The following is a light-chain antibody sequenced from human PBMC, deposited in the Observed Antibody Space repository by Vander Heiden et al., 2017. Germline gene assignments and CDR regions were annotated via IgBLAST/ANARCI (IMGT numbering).Light chain of an antibody. CDR1: QSVSSSY. CDR2: GAS. CDR3: QQYGSSPPWT. Sequence: DIVLTQSPGTLSLSPGERATLSCRASQSVSSSYLAWYQQKPGQAPRLLIYGASSRATGIPDRFSGSGSGTDFTLTISRLEPEDFAVYYCQQYGSSPPWTFGHGTKVEIK. J-gene: IGKJ1*01. V-gene: IGKV3-20*01.